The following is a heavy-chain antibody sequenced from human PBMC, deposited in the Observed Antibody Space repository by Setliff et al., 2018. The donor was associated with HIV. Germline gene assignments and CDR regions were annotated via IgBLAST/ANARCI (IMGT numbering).Heavy chain of an antibody. CDR3: ARDRRTIFGVVIGLWFDP. Sequence: PSETLSLTCTVSGGSISSSSYYWGWIRQPPGKGLEWIGSIYYSGSTYYNPSLKSRVTISVDTSKNQFSLKLSSVTAADTAVYYCARDRRTIFGVVIGLWFDPWG. V-gene: IGHV4-39*07. CDR1: GGSISSSSYY. CDR2: IYYSGST. D-gene: IGHD3-3*01. J-gene: IGHJ5*02.